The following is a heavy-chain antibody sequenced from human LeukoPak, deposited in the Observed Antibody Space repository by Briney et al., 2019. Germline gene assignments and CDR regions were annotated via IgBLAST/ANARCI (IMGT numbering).Heavy chain of an antibody. D-gene: IGHD6-6*01. CDR1: GYTLTELS. V-gene: IGHV1-24*01. CDR3: AKDGHQQLGLFNWFDP. J-gene: IGHJ5*02. CDR2: FDPEDGET. Sequence: GASVKVSCKVSGYTLTELSMHWVRQAPGKGLEWMGGFDPEDGETIYAQKFQGRVTMTEDTSTDTAYMELSSLRSEDTAVYYCAKDGHQQLGLFNWFDPWGQGTLVTVSS.